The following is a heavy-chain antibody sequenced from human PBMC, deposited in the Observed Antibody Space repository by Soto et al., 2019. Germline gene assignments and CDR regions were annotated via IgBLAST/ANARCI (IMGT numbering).Heavy chain of an antibody. V-gene: IGHV3-30*18. D-gene: IGHD1-26*01. CDR3: AKDRLRGGFLTTATTNGMDV. CDR1: GFTFSSYG. J-gene: IGHJ6*02. Sequence: QVQLVESGGGVVQPGRSLRLSCAASGFTFSSYGMHWVRQAPGKGLEWVALISYDGSNKYYVDSVKGRFTISRDKSKNTLFLQMNSLRAGDTAVYYCAKDRLRGGFLTTATTNGMDVWGQGTTVTVSS. CDR2: ISYDGSNK.